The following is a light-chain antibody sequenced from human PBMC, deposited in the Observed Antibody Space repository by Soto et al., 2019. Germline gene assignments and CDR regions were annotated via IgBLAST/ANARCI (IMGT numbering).Light chain of an antibody. Sequence: EVVLTQSPGTLSLSPGERATLSCRASQSVSSYLAWYQQKPGQAPRLLIYDASNRATGIPARFSGSGSGTDFTLTISSLEPEDFAVYYCQRRSNWPPALGQGTRLEIK. CDR2: DAS. V-gene: IGKV3-11*01. CDR1: QSVSSY. CDR3: QRRSNWPPA. J-gene: IGKJ5*01.